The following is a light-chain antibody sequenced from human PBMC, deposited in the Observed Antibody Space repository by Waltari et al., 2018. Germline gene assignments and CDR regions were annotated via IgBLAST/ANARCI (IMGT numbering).Light chain of an antibody. Sequence: QSALTQPASVSGSPGPSITISCTGTSRDVGTYNLFSWYQQHPGKAPKLMSYEGSKRAPGVSNRFSGSKSGNTASLTISGLQAEDEADYYCCSYAGSSTFDVVCGGGTKLTVL. V-gene: IGLV2-23*03. CDR3: CSYAGSSTFDVV. CDR2: EGS. J-gene: IGLJ2*01. CDR1: SRDVGTYNL.